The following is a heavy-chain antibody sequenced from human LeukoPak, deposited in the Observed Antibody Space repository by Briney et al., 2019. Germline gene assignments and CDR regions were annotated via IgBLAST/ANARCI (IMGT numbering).Heavy chain of an antibody. J-gene: IGHJ4*02. V-gene: IGHV3-21*01. CDR1: GFTFSSYS. CDR3: ARGGPYSSSPLVY. CDR2: ISSSSSYI. D-gene: IGHD6-13*01. Sequence: GGSLRLSCAASGFTFSSYSMNWVRQAPGKGLEWVSSISSSSSYIYYADSVKGRFTISRDNAKNSLYLQMNSLRAEDTAVYYCARGGPYSSSPLVYWGQGTLVTVSS.